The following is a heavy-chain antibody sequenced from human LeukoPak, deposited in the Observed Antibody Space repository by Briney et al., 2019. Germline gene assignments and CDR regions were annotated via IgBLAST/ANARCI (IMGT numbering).Heavy chain of an antibody. D-gene: IGHD6-19*01. CDR2: TYYRSKWYI. J-gene: IGHJ4*02. Sequence: SQTLSLTCATSGDIVSSNSAAWNWIRQSPSRGLVSLGRTYYRSKWYIDYAVSVKSRITNNPITSKNQFALQLNSLTPEDTAVYYCAREAVAGDYFDYWGQGTLVTVSS. CDR3: AREAVAGDYFDY. CDR1: GDIVSSNSAA. V-gene: IGHV6-1*01.